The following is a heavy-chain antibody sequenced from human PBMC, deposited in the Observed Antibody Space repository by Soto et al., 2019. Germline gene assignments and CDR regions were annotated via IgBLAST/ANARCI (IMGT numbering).Heavy chain of an antibody. CDR1: GGSISSGDYY. V-gene: IGHV4-30-4*01. D-gene: IGHD4-17*01. J-gene: IGHJ4*02. CDR2: IYYSGST. Sequence: QVQLQESGPGLVKPSQTLSLTCTVSGGSISSGDYYWSWIRQPPGKGLEWIGYIYYSGSTYYNPSLKSRVTISVDTSKNPFSLKLSSVTAADTAVYHCAIYGGNSVYFGYWGQGTLVTVSS. CDR3: AIYGGNSVYFGY.